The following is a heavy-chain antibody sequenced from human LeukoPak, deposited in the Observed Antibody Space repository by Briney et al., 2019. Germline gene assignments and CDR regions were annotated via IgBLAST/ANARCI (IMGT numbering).Heavy chain of an antibody. Sequence: PGGSLRLSCAASGFTFSDYWMHWVRQAPGKGLVWVSRLNSDGTSTTYADSVKGRFTISRDNAKNTLYLQMNSLRADDTAVYYCARGGRGYSYGYWGQGTLVPV. D-gene: IGHD5-18*01. CDR3: ARGGRGYSYGY. CDR2: LNSDGTST. J-gene: IGHJ4*02. V-gene: IGHV3-74*01. CDR1: GFTFSDYW.